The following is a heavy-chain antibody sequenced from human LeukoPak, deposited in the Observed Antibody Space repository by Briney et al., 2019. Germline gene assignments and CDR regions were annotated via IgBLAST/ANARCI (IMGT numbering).Heavy chain of an antibody. V-gene: IGHV4-4*08. Sequence: SETLSLTCTVSGGSILSYYWNWIRQPPGRGLEWIGYIYSNGITTYNPSLRSRGIISIATSKNQFSLRLRSVTAADTAIYYCARRAYYDSSGYYPASGYFDLWGRGALVTVSS. CDR2: IYSNGIT. CDR3: ARRAYYDSSGYYPASGYFDL. D-gene: IGHD3-22*01. J-gene: IGHJ2*01. CDR1: GGSILSYY.